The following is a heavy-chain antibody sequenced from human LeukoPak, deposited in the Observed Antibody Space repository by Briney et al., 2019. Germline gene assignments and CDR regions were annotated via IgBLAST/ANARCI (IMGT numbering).Heavy chain of an antibody. J-gene: IGHJ4*02. V-gene: IGHV3-48*01. CDR2: ISSSSSTI. CDR1: GFTFSNHG. Sequence: GGSLRLSCAASGFTFSNHGMNWVRQAPGKGLEWVSYISSSSSTIYYADSVKGRFTISRDNAKNSLYLQMNSLRAEDTAVYYCARGTYYYDSSGYYYFDYWGQGTLVTVSS. CDR3: ARGTYYYDSSGYYYFDY. D-gene: IGHD3-22*01.